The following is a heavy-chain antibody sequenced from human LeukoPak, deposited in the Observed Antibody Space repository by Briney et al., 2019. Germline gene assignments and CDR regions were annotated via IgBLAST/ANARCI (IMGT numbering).Heavy chain of an antibody. D-gene: IGHD5-18*01. V-gene: IGHV1-46*01. J-gene: IGHJ6*02. Sequence: GASVKASCKASGYTFTSYYMHWVRQAPGQGLEWRGIINPSGGSTSYAQKFQGRVTMTRDTSTSTVYMELSSLRSEDTAVYYCARGGTPRRGYSYGYYYYYGMDVWGQGTTVTVSS. CDR3: ARGGTPRRGYSYGYYYYYGMDV. CDR2: INPSGGST. CDR1: GYTFTSYY.